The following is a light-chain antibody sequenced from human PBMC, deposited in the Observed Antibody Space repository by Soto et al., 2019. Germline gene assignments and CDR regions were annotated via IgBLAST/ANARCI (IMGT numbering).Light chain of an antibody. V-gene: IGKV3-15*01. Sequence: EIVMTQSPVTLSVSPGDRATLSCRASQNVKRNLAWYKQKPGQTHKLIIYVASTRATGIPARFSGSGSGTEFTLTISSLQSEDFAVYYCQQYNVWPLTFGGGTKVEFK. J-gene: IGKJ4*01. CDR1: QNVKRN. CDR2: VAS. CDR3: QQYNVWPLT.